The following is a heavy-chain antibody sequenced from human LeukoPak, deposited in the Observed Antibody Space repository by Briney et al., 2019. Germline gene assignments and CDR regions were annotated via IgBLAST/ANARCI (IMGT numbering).Heavy chain of an antibody. Sequence: ASVKVSCKASGYTFTSYDINWVRQATGQGLERMGWMNPNSGNTGYAQKFQGRVTMTRNTSISTAYMELSSLRSEDTAVYYCARAITMVRGVTGRYYMDVWGKGTTVTVSS. CDR2: MNPNSGNT. D-gene: IGHD3-10*01. CDR3: ARAITMVRGVTGRYYMDV. CDR1: GYTFTSYD. J-gene: IGHJ6*03. V-gene: IGHV1-8*01.